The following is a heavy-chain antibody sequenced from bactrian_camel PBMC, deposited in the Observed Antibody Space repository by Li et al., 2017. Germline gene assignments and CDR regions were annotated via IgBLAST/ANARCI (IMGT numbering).Heavy chain of an antibody. CDR2: IAGDGRT. J-gene: IGHJ4*01. D-gene: IGHD3*01. V-gene: IGHV3S53*01. CDR1: GSPYNGLY. Sequence: QVQLVESGGGSVQAGGSLRLSCAASGSPYNGLYMGWFRQAPGQEREGVAAIAGDGRTDYADSVKGRFTIARDGAENAIYLQMNNVQPEDTADYYCAVTPFRHSTGCSPTRLDFDYTGQGTQVTVS.